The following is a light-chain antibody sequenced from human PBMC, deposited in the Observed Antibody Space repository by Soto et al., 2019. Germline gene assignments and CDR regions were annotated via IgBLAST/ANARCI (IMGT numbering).Light chain of an antibody. Sequence: EIVLTQSPGTLSLSPGERATLSCRAIQSVSSSYLAWYQQKPGQAPRLLIYDASYRTTGIPDRFRGSGSGTDFTLTISRLEPEDFAVYYCQQYAGSPYTFGQGTRLEIK. CDR3: QQYAGSPYT. V-gene: IGKV3-20*01. J-gene: IGKJ2*01. CDR1: QSVSSSY. CDR2: DAS.